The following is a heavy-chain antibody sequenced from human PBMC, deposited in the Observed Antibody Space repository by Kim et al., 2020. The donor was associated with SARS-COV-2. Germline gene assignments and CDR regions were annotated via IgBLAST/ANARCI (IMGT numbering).Heavy chain of an antibody. Sequence: GGSLRLSCAASGFTFSSYGLHWVRQAPGKGLEWVAVLSYDGSTKYYADSVKGRFTISRDDARSTLYLEMNSLRIEDTATYYCAGVMVRDLASFDYWGQGTLVTVSA. D-gene: IGHD3-10*01. V-gene: IGHV3-30*03. CDR2: LSYDGSTK. CDR1: GFTFSSYG. J-gene: IGHJ4*02. CDR3: AGVMVRDLASFDY.